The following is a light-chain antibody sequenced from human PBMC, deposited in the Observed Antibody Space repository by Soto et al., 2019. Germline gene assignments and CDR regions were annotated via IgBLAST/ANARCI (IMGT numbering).Light chain of an antibody. V-gene: IGKV3-15*01. CDR3: QQYNNWSIT. CDR1: QSVGGG. Sequence: EIVMTQSPSTLSVSPGEGVTLSCRASQSVGGGLSWFQQKPGQPPRLLIYGASTRATGIPARFSGSGSGTEFTLTISSLQSEDFAVYYCQQYNNWSITFGQGTRLEIK. CDR2: GAS. J-gene: IGKJ5*01.